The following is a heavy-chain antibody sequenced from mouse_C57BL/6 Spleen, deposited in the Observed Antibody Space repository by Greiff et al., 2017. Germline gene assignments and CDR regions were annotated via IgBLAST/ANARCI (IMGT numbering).Heavy chain of an antibody. V-gene: IGHV1-50*01. CDR3: AGYDYSWFAY. D-gene: IGHD2-4*01. J-gene: IGHJ3*01. CDR2: IGPSDSYT. CDR1: GYTFTSYW. Sequence: QVQLQQPGAELVKPGASVKLSCKASGYTFTSYWMQWVKQRPGQGLEWIGEIGPSDSYTNYTQQFKGKATLTVDTSSSTAYMQLSSLTSEDSAVYYCAGYDYSWFAYWGQGTLVTVAA.